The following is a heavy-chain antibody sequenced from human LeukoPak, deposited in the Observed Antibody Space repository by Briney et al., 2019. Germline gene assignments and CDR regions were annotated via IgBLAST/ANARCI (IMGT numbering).Heavy chain of an antibody. CDR2: ISAYNGNT. D-gene: IGHD6-6*01. J-gene: IGHJ6*03. V-gene: IGHV1-18*01. Sequence: GASVKVSCKASGYTFTSYGISWVRQAPGQGLEWMGWISAYNGNTNYAQKLQGRVTMTTDTSTSTAYMELRSLRSDDTAVYYCVSTLYSSSGDYYYYYMDVWGKGTTVTVSS. CDR1: GYTFTSYG. CDR3: VSTLYSSSGDYYYYYMDV.